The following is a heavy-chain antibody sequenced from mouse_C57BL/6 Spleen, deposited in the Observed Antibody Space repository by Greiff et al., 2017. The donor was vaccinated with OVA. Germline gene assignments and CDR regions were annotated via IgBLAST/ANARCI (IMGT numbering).Heavy chain of an antibody. D-gene: IGHD2-4*01. CDR1: GFNIKDDY. V-gene: IGHV14-4*01. CDR3: TTGDYDWFAY. CDR2: IDPENGDT. Sequence: EVKLMESGAELVRPGASVKLSCTASGFNIKDDYMHWVKQRPEQGLEWIGWIDPENGDTEYASKFQGKATITADTSSNTAYLQLSSLTSEDTAVYYCTTGDYDWFAYWGQGTLVTVSA. J-gene: IGHJ3*01.